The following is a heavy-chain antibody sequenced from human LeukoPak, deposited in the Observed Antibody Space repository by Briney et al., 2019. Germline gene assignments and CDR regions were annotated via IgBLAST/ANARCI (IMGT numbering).Heavy chain of an antibody. V-gene: IGHV3-23*01. J-gene: IGHJ4*02. D-gene: IGHD5-24*01. CDR3: AKDDRWLQFCC. CDR2: IIPSGHTT. Sequence: GGSLRLFCVASGFTFSSHGMNWVRQAPGKGLEWVSGIIPSGHTTYYADSVRGRFTISRDNSRNTVYLQMNSLRAEDTAVYYCAKDDRWLQFCCWGQGTLVTVSA. CDR1: GFTFSSHG.